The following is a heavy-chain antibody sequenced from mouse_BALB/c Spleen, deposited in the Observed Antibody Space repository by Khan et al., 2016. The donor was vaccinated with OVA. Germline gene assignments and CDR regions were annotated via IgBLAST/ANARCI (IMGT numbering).Heavy chain of an antibody. CDR1: GYTFSDYY. V-gene: IGHV1-77*01. D-gene: IGHD1-2*01. CDR2: ISPGSGDT. CDR3: SRMNYFGYTFAY. Sequence: VQLQESGAELARPGASVKLSCKASGYTFSDYYINWVKQRTGQGLEWIGEISPGSGDTYYNEKFKGTATMTVDKSSSTAYMQLSSLTSEASAIYFFSRMNYFGYTFAYWGQGTLVTVSA. J-gene: IGHJ3*01.